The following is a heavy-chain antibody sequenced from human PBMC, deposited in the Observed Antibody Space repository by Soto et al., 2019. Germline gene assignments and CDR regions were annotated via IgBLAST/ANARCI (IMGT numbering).Heavy chain of an antibody. CDR2: INHSGST. D-gene: IGHD6-13*01. J-gene: IGHJ6*03. V-gene: IGHV4-34*01. CDR3: ARVNIPEDQTQPGYYYMDV. Sequence: SETLSLTCAVYGGSFSGYYWSWIRQPPGKGLEWIGEINHSGSTNYNPSLKSRVTISVDTSKNQFSLKLSSVTAADTAVYYCARVNIPEDQTQPGYYYMDVWGKGTTVTVSS. CDR1: GGSFSGYY.